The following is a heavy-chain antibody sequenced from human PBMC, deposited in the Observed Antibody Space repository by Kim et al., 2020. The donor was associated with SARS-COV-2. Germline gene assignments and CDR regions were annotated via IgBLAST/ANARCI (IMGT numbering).Heavy chain of an antibody. CDR2: VYYNGRS. CDR3: ARPYSNNWYWFDY. D-gene: IGHD6-13*01. J-gene: IGHJ4*02. Sequence: SETLSLTCIVSDGSISTDYWNWIRQPPGKGLEWVGSVYYNGRSRYNPSLKSRLTISVDASKNQFSLKVTSLTAADTAMYYCARPYSNNWYWFDYWGQGTL. CDR1: DGSISTDY. V-gene: IGHV4-59*01.